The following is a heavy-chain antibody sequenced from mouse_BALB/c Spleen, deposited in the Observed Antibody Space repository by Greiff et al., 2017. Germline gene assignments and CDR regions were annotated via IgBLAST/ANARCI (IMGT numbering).Heavy chain of an antibody. J-gene: IGHJ2*01. D-gene: IGHD2-1*01. V-gene: IGHV5-6-4*01. CDR3: TREGGNYYFDY. CDR1: GFTFSSYT. CDR2: ISSGGSYT. Sequence: DVHLVESGGGLVKPGGSLKLSCAASGFTFSSYTMSWVRQTPEKRLEWVATISSGGSYTYYPDSVKGRFTISRDNAKNTLYLQMSSLKSEDTAMYYCTREGGNYYFDYWGQGTTLTVSS.